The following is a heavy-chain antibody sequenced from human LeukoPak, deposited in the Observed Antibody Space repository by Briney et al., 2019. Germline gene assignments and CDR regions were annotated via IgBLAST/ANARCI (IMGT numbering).Heavy chain of an antibody. V-gene: IGHV3-7*04. CDR2: IEQDGSAK. CDR1: GFTFSNYW. J-gene: IGHJ4*02. Sequence: GGSLRLSCAASGFTFSNYWMSWVRQAPGKGLEWVANIEQDGSAKYYVVSVDGRFTVSRDNAENSLYLQMDFLRAEDTAVYYCARADYYGSILDYWGQGSLVTVSS. CDR3: ARADYYGSILDY. D-gene: IGHD3-10*01.